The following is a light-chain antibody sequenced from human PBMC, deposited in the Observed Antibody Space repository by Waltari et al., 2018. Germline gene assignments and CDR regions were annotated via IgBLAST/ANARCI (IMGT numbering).Light chain of an antibody. J-gene: IGLJ2*01. CDR3: QSVDGSYIPV. V-gene: IGLV6-57*03. Sequence: VFTQPHSVSGSPGQTVTISCTRSSGSIDSKYVQWYQQSPGSAPTTVIYKYNQRPSGVPDRFSGSIYSSSNSASLTITGLKSEDEADYSRQSVDGSYIPVFGGGTRLTAL. CDR2: KYN. CDR1: SGSIDSKY.